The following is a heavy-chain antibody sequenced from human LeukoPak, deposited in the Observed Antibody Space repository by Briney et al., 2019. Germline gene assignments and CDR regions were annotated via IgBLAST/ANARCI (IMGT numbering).Heavy chain of an antibody. D-gene: IGHD2-15*01. Sequence: GGSLRLSCAASGFTFSSYSMNWVRQAPGKRLEWVSYISSSSSTIYYADSVKGRFTISRDNSKNTLYLQMNSLRAEDTAVYYCAKLTSDYCSGGRCYPRPVDYWGQGTLATVSS. CDR2: ISSSSSTI. J-gene: IGHJ4*02. CDR3: AKLTSDYCSGGRCYPRPVDY. V-gene: IGHV3-48*01. CDR1: GFTFSSYS.